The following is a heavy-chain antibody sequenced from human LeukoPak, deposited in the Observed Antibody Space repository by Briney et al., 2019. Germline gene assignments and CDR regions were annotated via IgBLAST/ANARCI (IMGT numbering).Heavy chain of an antibody. V-gene: IGHV3-48*04. D-gene: IGHD4-11*01. CDR2: ISSSSTTL. CDR3: ARDDYSNFGDY. J-gene: IGHJ4*02. Sequence: TGGSLRLFCAASGFTFSNYSMNWVRQAPGKGLEWVSYISSSSTTLYYADSVKGRFTISRDNAKNSLYLQMNRLRAEYTAVYGCARDDYSNFGDYWGQGTLVTVSS. CDR1: GFTFSNYS.